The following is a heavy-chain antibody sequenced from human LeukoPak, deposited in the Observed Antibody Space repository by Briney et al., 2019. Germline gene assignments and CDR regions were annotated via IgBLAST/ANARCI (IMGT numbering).Heavy chain of an antibody. CDR1: GFTVSSKY. CDR3: TSDPRIGRYFDY. D-gene: IGHD1-26*01. Sequence: PGGSLRLSCAASGFTVSSKYMSWVRQVPGKGLEWVGRVKSKTDGGTTDYAAPVKGRFTISRDDSENTLYLQMNSLKTEDTAVYYCTSDPRIGRYFDYWGQGTLVTVSS. V-gene: IGHV3-15*01. CDR2: VKSKTDGGTT. J-gene: IGHJ4*02.